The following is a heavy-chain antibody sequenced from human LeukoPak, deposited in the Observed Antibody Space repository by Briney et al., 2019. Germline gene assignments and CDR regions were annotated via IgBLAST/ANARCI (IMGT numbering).Heavy chain of an antibody. Sequence: PGGSLRLSCSASGFIFTTYWMHWVREAPGKGLVWVARINSDGSDTYYADSVKGRFTISRDNAKNSLYLQMNSLRAEDTAVYYCAREGGSGSDDAFDIWGQGTMVTVSS. J-gene: IGHJ3*02. D-gene: IGHD5-12*01. V-gene: IGHV3-74*01. CDR3: AREGGSGSDDAFDI. CDR1: GFIFTTYW. CDR2: INSDGSDT.